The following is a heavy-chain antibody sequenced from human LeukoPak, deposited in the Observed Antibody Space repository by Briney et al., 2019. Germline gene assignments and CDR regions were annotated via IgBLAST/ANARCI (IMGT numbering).Heavy chain of an antibody. CDR1: GYSFTSYW. V-gene: IGHV5-10-1*01. D-gene: IGHD2-2*01. CDR3: AKHARYCGTTSCYFKY. CDR2: IDPGDSYA. J-gene: IGHJ4*02. Sequence: GESLKISCKGSGYSFTSYWICWVRQMPGKGLEWMGMIDPGDSYANYTPSFQSHVTISPDKSISTPYSQWNSQEASDTPMYYCAKHARYCGTTSCYFKYWGQGTLVTVSS.